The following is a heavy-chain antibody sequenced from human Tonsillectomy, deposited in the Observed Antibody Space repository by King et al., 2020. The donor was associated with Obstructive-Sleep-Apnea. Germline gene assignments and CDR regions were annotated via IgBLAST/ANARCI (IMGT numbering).Heavy chain of an antibody. CDR1: GGTFSSYA. CDR2: SIPIVGIE. CDR3: ARKELGSGWYYYGLDV. J-gene: IGHJ6*02. Sequence: QLVQSGAEVKKPGSSVKVSCKASGGTFSSYAISWVRQAPGQGLEWMGGSIPIVGIENYAQKFQGRVTITADKSTNTAYMELNRLRSEDTAVYYCARKELGSGWYYYGLDVWGQGTTVTVSS. V-gene: IGHV1-69*10. D-gene: IGHD6-19*01.